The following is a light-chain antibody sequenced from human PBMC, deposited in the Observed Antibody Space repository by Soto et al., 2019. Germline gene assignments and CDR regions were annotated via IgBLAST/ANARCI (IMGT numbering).Light chain of an antibody. Sequence: EIVMTQSPATLSVSPGARATLSCRASQSVNRKLAWYQQKPGQAPRLLIYGASTRATGIPATFSGSESGTDFTLTISSLQSEDFAVYYCQQYNNWPLTFGGGTKVEIK. CDR3: QQYNNWPLT. CDR1: QSVNRK. J-gene: IGKJ4*01. CDR2: GAS. V-gene: IGKV3-15*01.